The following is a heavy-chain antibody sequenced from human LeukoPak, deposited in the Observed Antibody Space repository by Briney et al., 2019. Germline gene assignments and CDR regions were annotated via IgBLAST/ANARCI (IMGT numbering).Heavy chain of an antibody. V-gene: IGHV4-59*08. Sequence: SETLSLTCTVSGGSISSYYWRWIRQPPGKGLEWIGYIYYSGSTNYNPSLKSRVTISVDTSKNQFSLKLSSVTAADTAVYYCARHGADYSNYYFDYWGQGTLVTVSS. D-gene: IGHD4-11*01. CDR1: GGSISSYY. CDR3: ARHGADYSNYYFDY. CDR2: IYYSGST. J-gene: IGHJ4*02.